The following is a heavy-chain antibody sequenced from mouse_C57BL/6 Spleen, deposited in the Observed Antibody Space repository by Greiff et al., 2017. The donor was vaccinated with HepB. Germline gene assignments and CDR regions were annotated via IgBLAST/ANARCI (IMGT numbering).Heavy chain of an antibody. Sequence: LQQPGAELVRPGSSVKLSCKASGYTFTSYWMHWVKQRPIQGLEWIGNIDPSDSETHYNQKFKDKATLTVDKSSSTAYMQLSSLTSEDSAVYCCARSYDGVWGYFDVWGTGTTVTVSS. CDR3: ARSYDGVWGYFDV. D-gene: IGHD2-12*01. V-gene: IGHV1-52*01. CDR1: GYTFTSYW. CDR2: IDPSDSET. J-gene: IGHJ1*03.